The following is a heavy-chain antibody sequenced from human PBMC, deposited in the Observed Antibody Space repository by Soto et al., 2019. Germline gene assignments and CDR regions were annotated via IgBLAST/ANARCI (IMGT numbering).Heavy chain of an antibody. CDR3: AKDHRDEREFD. Sequence: GSLRLSCAASGFTFSSYDMSWVRQGPGKGLEWVSAISGSGVSTYYADSVKGRFTISRDKSKNTLYLQMNSLRAEDTAVYYCAKDHRDEREFDCGQGTIVTVSS. CDR1: GFTFSSYD. V-gene: IGHV3-23*01. J-gene: IGHJ3*01. D-gene: IGHD1-1*01. CDR2: ISGSGVST.